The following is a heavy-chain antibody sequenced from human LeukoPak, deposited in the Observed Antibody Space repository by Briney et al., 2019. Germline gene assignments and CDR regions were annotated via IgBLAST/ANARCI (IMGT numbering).Heavy chain of an antibody. CDR3: AKSGDYYGSGSPFDY. CDR1: GFTFSSYA. CDR2: ISGSGGST. Sequence: GGSLRLSCAASGFTFSSYAMSWVRQAPGKGLEWVSAISGSGGSTYYADSVKGRFTISRDNSKNTLYLQMNSLRAEDTAAYYCAKSGDYYGSGSPFDYWGQGTLVTVSS. V-gene: IGHV3-23*01. D-gene: IGHD3-10*01. J-gene: IGHJ4*02.